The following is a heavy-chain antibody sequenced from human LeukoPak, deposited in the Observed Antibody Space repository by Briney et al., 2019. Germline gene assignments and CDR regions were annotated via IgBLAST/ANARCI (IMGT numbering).Heavy chain of an antibody. J-gene: IGHJ5*02. CDR2: IKQDGSEK. D-gene: IGHD3-9*01. CDR3: ARDARDFYDILTGP. V-gene: IGHV3-7*01. Sequence: GGSLRLSCAASGFTFNSYWMSWVRQAPGKGLEWVANIKQDGSEKYYVDSVKGRFTISRDNAKNSLYLQMNSLRAEDTAVYYCARDARDFYDILTGPWGQGTLVTVSS. CDR1: GFTFNSYW.